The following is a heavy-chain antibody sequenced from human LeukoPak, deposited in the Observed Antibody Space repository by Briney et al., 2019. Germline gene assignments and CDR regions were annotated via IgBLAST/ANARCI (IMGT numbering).Heavy chain of an antibody. Sequence: GGSLRLSCAASGFTFSSYAMSWVRQAPGKGLEWVSAISGSGGSTYYADSVKGRFTISRDNAENSLYLQMNSLRAEDTAVYYCARMKSGSYYNWFDPWGQGTLVTVSS. J-gene: IGHJ5*02. CDR2: ISGSGGST. D-gene: IGHD1-26*01. CDR3: ARMKSGSYYNWFDP. V-gene: IGHV3-23*01. CDR1: GFTFSSYA.